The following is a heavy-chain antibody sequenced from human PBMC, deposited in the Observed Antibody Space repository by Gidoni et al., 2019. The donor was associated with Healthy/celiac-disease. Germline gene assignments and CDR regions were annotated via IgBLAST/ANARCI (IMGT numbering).Heavy chain of an antibody. CDR3: ATVGGNSWVFRYYFDS. Sequence: EVQLLESGGGLVQPGGSLRLSCAASGFPFSGYAMSWVRQAPGRGQEWVSAISTSGGSKYYADSVKGRFTISRDNSKNTLYLQMNSLRAEDTAVYYCATVGGNSWVFRYYFDSWGQGALVTVSS. CDR2: ISTSGGSK. D-gene: IGHD1-26*01. V-gene: IGHV3-23*01. J-gene: IGHJ4*02. CDR1: GFPFSGYA.